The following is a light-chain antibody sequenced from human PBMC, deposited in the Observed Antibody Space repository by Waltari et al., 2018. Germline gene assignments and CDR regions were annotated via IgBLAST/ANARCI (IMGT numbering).Light chain of an antibody. J-gene: IGKJ1*01. CDR2: KAS. V-gene: IGKV1-5*03. Sequence: DIQVTQSPSTLSASVADRVTITCRASQSIVVWLAWYQQKPGKAPRLLIYKASYLESGVPSRFSGSGSGTEFTLTISSLQADDFATYYCLQYNSYPWTFGQGTKVEIK. CDR3: LQYNSYPWT. CDR1: QSIVVW.